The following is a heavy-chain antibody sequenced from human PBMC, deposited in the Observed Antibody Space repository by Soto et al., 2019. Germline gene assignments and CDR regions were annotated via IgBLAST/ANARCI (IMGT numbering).Heavy chain of an antibody. CDR2: IYSGGST. D-gene: IGHD1-7*01. CDR3: AREPITGTTYNYMDV. V-gene: IGHV3-53*04. Sequence: GGSLRLSCAASWFTVSSNYMSWVRQAPGKGLEWVSVIYSGGSTYYADSVKGRFTISRHNSKNTLYLQMNSLRAEDTAVYYCAREPITGTTYNYMDVWGKGTTVTVSS. J-gene: IGHJ6*03. CDR1: WFTVSSNY.